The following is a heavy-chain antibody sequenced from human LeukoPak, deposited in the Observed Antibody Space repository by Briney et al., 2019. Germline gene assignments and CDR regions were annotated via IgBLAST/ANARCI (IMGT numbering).Heavy chain of an antibody. V-gene: IGHV3-48*03. CDR3: ARQDGELSSPFDY. J-gene: IGHJ4*02. CDR1: GFTFSSYE. Sequence: GGSLRLSCAASGFTFSSYEMNWVRQAPGKGLEWVSYISSSGSTIYYADSVKGRFTISRDNAKNSLYLQMNSLRAEDTAVYYCARQDGELSSPFDYWGQGTLVTVSS. D-gene: IGHD3-16*02. CDR2: ISSSGSTI.